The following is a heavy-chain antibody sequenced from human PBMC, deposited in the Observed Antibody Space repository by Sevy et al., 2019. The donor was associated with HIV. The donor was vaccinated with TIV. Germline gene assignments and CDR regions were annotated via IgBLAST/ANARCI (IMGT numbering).Heavy chain of an antibody. D-gene: IGHD2-2*01. J-gene: IGHJ6*02. CDR2: IYYTGST. CDR3: ARGVRYCSSTSCPHSHYYYGMDV. Sequence: SETLSLTCTVSGGSISAYYWSWIRQPPGKGLEYLGYIYYTGSTNYNPSLKSRVTISVDTSKNQFSLKLSSVTAADTAVYYCARGVRYCSSTSCPHSHYYYGMDVWGQGTTVTVSS. V-gene: IGHV4-59*01. CDR1: GGSISAYY.